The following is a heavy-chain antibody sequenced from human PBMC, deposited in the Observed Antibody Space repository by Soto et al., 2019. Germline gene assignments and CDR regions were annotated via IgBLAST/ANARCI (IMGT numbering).Heavy chain of an antibody. CDR3: ARDYRSGYDN. Sequence: PSETLSLTCTVSGGSISSGDYYWSWIRQPPGKGLEWIAYVYYTGGSYYNPSLKSRATISVDTSKSQFSLKVSSVTATDTAVYYCARDYRSGYDNWGQGILVTVSS. CDR1: GGSISSGDYY. D-gene: IGHD6-19*01. CDR2: VYYTGGS. V-gene: IGHV4-30-4*01. J-gene: IGHJ4*02.